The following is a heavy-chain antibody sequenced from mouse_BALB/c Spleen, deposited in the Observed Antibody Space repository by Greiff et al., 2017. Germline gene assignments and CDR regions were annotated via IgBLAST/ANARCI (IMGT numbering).Heavy chain of an antibody. CDR3: ARQRAMDY. Sequence: EVQLVESGGDLVKPGGSLKLSCAASGFTFSSYGMSWVRQTPDKRLEWVATISSGGSYTYYPDSVKGRFTISRDNAKNTLYLQMSSLKSEDTAMYYCARQRAMDYWGQGTSVTVSS. J-gene: IGHJ4*01. CDR1: GFTFSSYG. CDR2: ISSGGSYT. V-gene: IGHV5-6*01.